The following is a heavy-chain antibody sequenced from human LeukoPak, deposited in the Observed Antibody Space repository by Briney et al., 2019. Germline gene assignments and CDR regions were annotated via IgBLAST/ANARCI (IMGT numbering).Heavy chain of an antibody. V-gene: IGHV4-59*01. CDR2: IGYTGGT. Sequence: NTSETLSLTCTVSGGAMTRNYLNWIRQFPGKGLEWIGYIGYTGGTNYNPSLKSRVIISGDTSKTEFSLKVSTVTAADTAVYYCAREDHAGLDIWGQGTMVTVSS. CDR3: AREDHAGLDI. J-gene: IGHJ3*02. CDR1: GGAMTRNY.